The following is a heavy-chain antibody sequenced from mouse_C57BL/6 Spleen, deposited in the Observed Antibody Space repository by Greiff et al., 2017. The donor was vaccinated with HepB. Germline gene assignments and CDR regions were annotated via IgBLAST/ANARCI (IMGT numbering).Heavy chain of an antibody. Sequence: QVHVKQSGAELARPGASVKLSCKASGYTFTSYGISWVKQRTGQGLEWIGEIYPRSGNTYYNEKFKGKATLTSDKSSSTAYMELRSLTSEDSAVYFWASKEAPLDYWGQGTTLTVSS. CDR2: IYPRSGNT. J-gene: IGHJ2*01. CDR1: GYTFTSYG. V-gene: IGHV1-81*01. D-gene: IGHD3-2*02. CDR3: ASKEAPLDY.